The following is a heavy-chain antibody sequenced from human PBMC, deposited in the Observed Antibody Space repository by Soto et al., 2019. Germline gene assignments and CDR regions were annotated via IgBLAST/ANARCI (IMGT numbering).Heavy chain of an antibody. CDR3: ARRYGGTLDY. Sequence: SETLSLTCSVSRAFINSGGFYYSWIRQPPGRGLEWLGYIFHSGSTLYTPSLRGRLTLSVDTSQNQFSLKLTSVTAADTAVYYCARRYGGTLDYWGQGTRVTVSS. CDR2: IFHSGST. J-gene: IGHJ4*02. D-gene: IGHD4-17*01. CDR1: RAFINSGGFY. V-gene: IGHV4-30-4*01.